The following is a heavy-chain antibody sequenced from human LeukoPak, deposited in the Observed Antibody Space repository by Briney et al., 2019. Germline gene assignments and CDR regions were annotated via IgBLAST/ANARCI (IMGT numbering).Heavy chain of an antibody. V-gene: IGHV3-21*01. CDR3: ARDGSYYGQYYFDY. J-gene: IGHJ4*02. CDR2: ISSGSSFM. CDR1: GFTFSRYS. Sequence: PGGSLRLSCAASGFTFSRYSMNWVRQAPGKGLEWVSSISSGSSFMYYADSVKGRFTISRDNAKNSLYLQMNRLIVEDTAVYYCARDGSYYGQYYFDYWGRGTLVSVSS. D-gene: IGHD1-26*01.